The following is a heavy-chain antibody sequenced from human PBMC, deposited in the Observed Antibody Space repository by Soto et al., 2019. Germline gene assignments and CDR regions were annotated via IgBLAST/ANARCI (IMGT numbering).Heavy chain of an antibody. J-gene: IGHJ6*02. V-gene: IGHV4-39*01. D-gene: IGHD1-26*01. CDR3: ARGIVGEGFNLVYYYGMDV. CDR2: IYYSGST. CDR1: GGSISSSSYY. Sequence: QLQLQESGPGLVKPSETLSLTCTVSGGSISSSSYYWGWIRQPPGKGLEWIGSIYYSGSTYYNPSLTSRVTISVDTSKNQFSLKLSSVNAADTAVYYCARGIVGEGFNLVYYYGMDVWGQGTTVTVSS.